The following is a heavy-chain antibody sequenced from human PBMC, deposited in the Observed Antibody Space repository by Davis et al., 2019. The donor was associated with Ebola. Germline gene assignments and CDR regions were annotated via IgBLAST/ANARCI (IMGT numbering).Heavy chain of an antibody. D-gene: IGHD6-6*01. CDR3: ARDEQLSY. Sequence: PGGSLRLSCAASGFIFSNYVMSWVRQAPGKGLEWVSTLGTSADTYYAGSVKGRFTISRDNSKNTLYLQMNGLRVEDTAIYYCARDEQLSYWGQGTLVTVSS. V-gene: IGHV3-23*01. CDR1: GFIFSNYV. J-gene: IGHJ4*02. CDR2: LGTSADT.